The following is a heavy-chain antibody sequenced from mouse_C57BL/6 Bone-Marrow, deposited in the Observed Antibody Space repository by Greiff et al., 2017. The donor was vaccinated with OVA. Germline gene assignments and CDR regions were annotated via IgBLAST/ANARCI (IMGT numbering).Heavy chain of an antibody. Sequence: GVDFSRYRMSWVRRAPGKGLEWIGEINPDSSTINYAPSLKDKFIISRDNAKNTLYLQMSKVRSEDTALYYCARRTKDYFDYWGQGTTLTVSS. J-gene: IGHJ2*01. CDR2: INPDSSTI. CDR3: ARRTKDYFDY. V-gene: IGHV4-1*01. CDR1: GVDFSRYR.